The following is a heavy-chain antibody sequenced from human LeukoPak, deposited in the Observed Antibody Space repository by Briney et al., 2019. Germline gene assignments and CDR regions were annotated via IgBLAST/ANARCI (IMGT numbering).Heavy chain of an antibody. CDR3: ARENSRSFAKFDY. V-gene: IGHV3-33*01. D-gene: IGHD3-3*01. CDR1: GFTFGSYG. J-gene: IGHJ4*02. CDR2: IWYDGSNK. Sequence: GGSLRLSCAASGFTFGSYGMHWVRQAPGKGLERVAVIWYDGSNKYYADSVKGRFTISRDNSKNTLYLQMNSLRAEDTAVYYCARENSRSFAKFDYWGQGTLVTVSS.